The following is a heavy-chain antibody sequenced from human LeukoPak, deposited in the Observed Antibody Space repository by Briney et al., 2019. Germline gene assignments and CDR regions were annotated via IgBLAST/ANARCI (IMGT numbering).Heavy chain of an antibody. J-gene: IGHJ6*02. CDR2: IKQDGSEK. Sequence: GGSLRLSCAASGFTFSSYWMSWVRQAPGKGLEWVANIKQDGSEKYYVDSVKGRFTISRDNAKNSLYLQMNSLRAEHTAVYYCARDRRYGLRYFDAAQDVWGQGTTVTVSS. D-gene: IGHD3-9*01. CDR3: ARDRRYGLRYFDAAQDV. CDR1: GFTFSSYW. V-gene: IGHV3-7*01.